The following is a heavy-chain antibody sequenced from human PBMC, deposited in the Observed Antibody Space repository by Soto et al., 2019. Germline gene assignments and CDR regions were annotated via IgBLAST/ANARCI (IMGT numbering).Heavy chain of an antibody. CDR2: VYATGTT. CDR3: VRDGSKSLRDWFDP. CDR1: GGSISKFY. J-gene: IGHJ5*02. Sequence: LSLTCNVSGGSISKFYWAWIRRTAGNGLEWMGRVYATGTTDYNPSLRSRVAMSVDISKKTFSLRLRSVTGADSGVYYCVRDGSKSLRDWFDPWGQGILVTVSS. V-gene: IGHV4-4*07.